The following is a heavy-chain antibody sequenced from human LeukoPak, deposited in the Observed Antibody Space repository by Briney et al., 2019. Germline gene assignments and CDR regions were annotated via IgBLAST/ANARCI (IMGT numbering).Heavy chain of an antibody. CDR2: IYYSGST. CDR3: ARVRDTAFDY. Sequence: PSETLSLTCTVSGGSISSSSYYWGWIRQPPGKGLEWIGSIYYSGSTYYNPSLKSRVTTSVDTSKNQFSLKLSSVTAADTAVYYCARVRDTAFDYWGQGTLVTVSS. V-gene: IGHV4-39*07. J-gene: IGHJ4*02. CDR1: GGSISSSSYY. D-gene: IGHD5-18*01.